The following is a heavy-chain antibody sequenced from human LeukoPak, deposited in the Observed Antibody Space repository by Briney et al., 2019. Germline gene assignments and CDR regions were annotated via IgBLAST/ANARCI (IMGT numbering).Heavy chain of an antibody. CDR2: IYYSGST. V-gene: IGHV4-59*01. J-gene: IGHJ4*02. CDR3: ARRFDS. Sequence: MPSETLSLTCTVSGGSISSYYWSWIRQPPGKGLEWIGYIYYSGSTNYNPSLKSRVTISVDTSKNQFSLRLTSVTAADPAVYYCARRFDSWGQGTLVTVSS. CDR1: GGSISSYY.